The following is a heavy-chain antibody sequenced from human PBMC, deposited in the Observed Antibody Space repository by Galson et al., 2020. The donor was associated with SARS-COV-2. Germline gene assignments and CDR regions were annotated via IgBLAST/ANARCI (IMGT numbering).Heavy chain of an antibody. D-gene: IGHD3-3*02. CDR1: GGSINNYY. V-gene: IGHV4-4*07. Sequence: SQTLSLTCTVSGGSINNYYWTWIRQPAGKGLEWIGRIYSSGSTNFNPSLKSRVTMSVDTSKNRFSLKISSLTAADTAVYYCARGAHFYDNKWGYYGLDVWGQGTTVTVSS. CDR3: ARGAHFYDNKWGYYGLDV. J-gene: IGHJ6*02. CDR2: IYSSGST.